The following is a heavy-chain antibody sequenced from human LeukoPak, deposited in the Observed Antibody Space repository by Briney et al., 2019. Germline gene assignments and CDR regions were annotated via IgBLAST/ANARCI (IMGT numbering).Heavy chain of an antibody. V-gene: IGHV4-59*08. D-gene: IGHD4-23*01. CDR3: ARPSLDYGGIDAYDF. Sequence: SEALSLTCTVSGGSISGYYWSWIRQPPGKGLEWIGFIYYSGSTNYNPSLKSRVTISVDTSKNQFSLKLSSVTAADAAVYYCARPSLDYGGIDAYDFWGQGTLVTVSS. J-gene: IGHJ3*01. CDR1: GGSISGYY. CDR2: IYYSGST.